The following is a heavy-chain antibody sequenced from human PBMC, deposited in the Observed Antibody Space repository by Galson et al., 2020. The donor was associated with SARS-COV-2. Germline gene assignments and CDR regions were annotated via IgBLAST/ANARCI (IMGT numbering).Heavy chain of an antibody. Sequence: SVKVSCKASGGTFSSYAISWVRQAPGQGLEWMGGIIPIFGTANYAQKFQGRVTITADESTSTAYMELSSLRSEDTAVYYCAREGRCRHPGEICMDVWGQGTTVTVSS. CDR2: IIPIFGTA. D-gene: IGHD4-17*01. V-gene: IGHV1-69*13. CDR3: AREGRCRHPGEICMDV. J-gene: IGHJ6*02. CDR1: GGTFSSYA.